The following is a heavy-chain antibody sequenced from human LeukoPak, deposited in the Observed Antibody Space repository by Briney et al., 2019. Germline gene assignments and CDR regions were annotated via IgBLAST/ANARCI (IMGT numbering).Heavy chain of an antibody. CDR3: ARQKSQLMSGSDY. D-gene: IGHD2-2*01. V-gene: IGHV4-59*08. J-gene: IGHJ4*02. CDR2: IYYSGYT. Sequence: SETLSLTCSVSGGSISSFWWSWIRQPPGKGLEGIGSIYYSGYTNYNPSLKSRVTISVDTSKISFSLKLTSVTAADTAVYYCARQKSQLMSGSDYWGQGTLVTVSS. CDR1: GGSISSFW.